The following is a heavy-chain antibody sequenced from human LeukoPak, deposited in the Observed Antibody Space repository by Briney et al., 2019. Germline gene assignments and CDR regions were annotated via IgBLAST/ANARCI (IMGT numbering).Heavy chain of an antibody. Sequence: GGSLRLSCAASGFTFSSYWMHWVRQAPGKGLVWVSRINCDGSSTSYADSVKGRFTISRDNAKNTLYLQMNSLRAEDTAVYYCARDPRITMTGWGQGTLVTVSS. J-gene: IGHJ4*02. CDR1: GFTFSSYW. CDR2: INCDGSST. CDR3: ARDPRITMTG. V-gene: IGHV3-74*01. D-gene: IGHD3-22*01.